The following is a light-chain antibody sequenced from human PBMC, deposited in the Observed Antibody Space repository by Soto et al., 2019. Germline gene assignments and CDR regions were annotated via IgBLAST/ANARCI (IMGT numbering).Light chain of an antibody. CDR3: QQRSNWPLS. CDR1: QSVSSY. CDR2: DTA. Sequence: EILLTQSPATLSLSPGERATLACRASQSVSSYLAWYQQKPGQPPRLLVYDTANRASGVPARFSGSGSGTDFTLTISSLEPEDVALYYCQQRSNWPLSFGGGTKVEIK. V-gene: IGKV3-11*01. J-gene: IGKJ4*01.